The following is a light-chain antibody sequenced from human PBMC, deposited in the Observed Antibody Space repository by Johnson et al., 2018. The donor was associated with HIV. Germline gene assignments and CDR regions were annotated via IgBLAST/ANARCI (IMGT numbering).Light chain of an antibody. CDR1: SSNIGKNS. CDR3: GIWDSSLSAYV. V-gene: IGLV1-51*02. CDR2: EHN. J-gene: IGLJ1*01. Sequence: QSVLTQPPSVSAAPGQKVTIPCSGSSSNIGKNSVSWYQQLPGPSHILLIYEHNKPPSGTPDRFSGSNSGTSATHRITGLPTGDAADYYCGIWDSSLSAYVFGTETKVTVL.